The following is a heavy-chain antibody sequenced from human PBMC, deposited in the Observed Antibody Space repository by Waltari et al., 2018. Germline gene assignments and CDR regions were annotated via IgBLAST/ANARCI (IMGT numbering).Heavy chain of an antibody. CDR1: GGSFSGYY. CDR2: INHSGST. J-gene: IGHJ4*02. CDR3: ARMVWTMVRGAQGEN. Sequence: QVQLQQWGAGLLKPSETLSLTCAVSGGSFSGYYWSWIRQPPGKGLEWIGEINHSGSTNYNPSLKSRVTISVDTSKNQFSLKLSSVTAADTAVYYCARMVWTMVRGAQGENWGQGTLVTVSS. V-gene: IGHV4-34*01. D-gene: IGHD3-10*01.